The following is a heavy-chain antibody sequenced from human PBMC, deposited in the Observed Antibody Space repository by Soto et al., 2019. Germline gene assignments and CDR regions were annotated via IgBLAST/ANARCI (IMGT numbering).Heavy chain of an antibody. CDR2: LIPIFDIA. CDR3: ARHDCISTSCYYYYYYSMDV. CDR1: SGTFSSYA. D-gene: IGHD2-2*01. Sequence: QVQLVQSRAEVKKPGSSVKVSCKTSSGTFSSYAISWVRQAPGQGHEWMRGLIPIFDIANYAQKFQGRVTITADESTSTAYMELSSLRSEDTAVYYCARHDCISTSCYYYYYYSMDVWGQGTTVTVSS. J-gene: IGHJ6*02. V-gene: IGHV1-69*12.